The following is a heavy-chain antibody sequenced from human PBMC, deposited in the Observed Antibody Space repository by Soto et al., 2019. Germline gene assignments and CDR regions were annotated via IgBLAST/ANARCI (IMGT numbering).Heavy chain of an antibody. Sequence: EVQLVESGGDLVQPGGSLRLSCAASGFTFSNCWMTWVRQTPGKGLEWVANIKHDGSDKYYMDSVKGRFTISRDNVTNALYMQMNSLRVEDKAVYYCASGYCSSPTCYANNFDYWGQGTLVTVSS. CDR1: GFTFSNCW. CDR2: IKHDGSDK. V-gene: IGHV3-7*01. J-gene: IGHJ4*02. CDR3: ASGYCSSPTCYANNFDY. D-gene: IGHD2-2*01.